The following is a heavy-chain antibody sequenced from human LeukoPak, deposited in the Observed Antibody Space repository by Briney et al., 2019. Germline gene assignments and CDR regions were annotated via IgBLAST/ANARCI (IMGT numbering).Heavy chain of an antibody. V-gene: IGHV1-2*02. Sequence: ASVKVSCKTSGYTFSDYYLHWGRQAPGQGLEWMGWINPSSGGTKYVQKFQGRGTITRDTSITTGYMELSRLRSDDTAVYYCARPIRGSYVEDAFDMWGQGTMVTVSA. D-gene: IGHD1-26*01. CDR3: ARPIRGSYVEDAFDM. CDR2: INPSSGGT. CDR1: GYTFSDYY. J-gene: IGHJ3*02.